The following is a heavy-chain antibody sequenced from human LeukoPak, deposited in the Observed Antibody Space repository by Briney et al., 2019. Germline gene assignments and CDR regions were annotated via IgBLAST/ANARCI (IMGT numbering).Heavy chain of an antibody. Sequence: SETLSLTCTVSGGSISSYYWSWIRQPPGKGLEWIGYIYYSGSTNYNPSLKSRVTISVDTSKNQLSLKLSSVTAADTAVYYCARKGGRYYDSSGYYSANWGQGTLVTVSS. D-gene: IGHD3-22*01. CDR1: GGSISSYY. J-gene: IGHJ4*02. V-gene: IGHV4-59*12. CDR3: ARKGGRYYDSSGYYSAN. CDR2: IYYSGST.